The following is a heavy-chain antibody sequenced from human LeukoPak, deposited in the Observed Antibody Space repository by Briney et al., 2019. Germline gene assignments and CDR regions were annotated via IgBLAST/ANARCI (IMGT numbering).Heavy chain of an antibody. V-gene: IGHV3-23*01. D-gene: IGHD4-17*01. Sequence: GRSLRLSRAVSGFSISTYAMTWVRHAPAKGLEWVSVMIWNGNTYSAESVQGRFTISRHSSRSTLCLPMNRLRVEATARYYCAKDMHYGDGRWEFVPWGERTLVTVSS. CDR1: GFSISTYA. CDR3: AKDMHYGDGRWEFVP. J-gene: IGHJ5*02. CDR2: MIWNGNT.